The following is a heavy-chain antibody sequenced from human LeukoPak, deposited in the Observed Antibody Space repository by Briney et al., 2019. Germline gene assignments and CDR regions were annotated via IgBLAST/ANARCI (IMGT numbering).Heavy chain of an antibody. D-gene: IGHD1-26*01. Sequence: GGSLRLSCAASGFTFSSYAMSWVRQAPGKGLEWVSAISGSGGSTYYADSVKGRFTISRDNSKNTLYLQMNSLRAEDTAVYYCAKDVVGATIYYFDYWGQGTLVTVST. V-gene: IGHV3-23*01. J-gene: IGHJ4*02. CDR3: AKDVVGATIYYFDY. CDR2: ISGSGGST. CDR1: GFTFSSYA.